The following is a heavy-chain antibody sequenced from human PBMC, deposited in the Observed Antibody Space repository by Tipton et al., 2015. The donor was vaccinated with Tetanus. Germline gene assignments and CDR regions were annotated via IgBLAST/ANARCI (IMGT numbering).Heavy chain of an antibody. CDR3: ASSGYYYVGGDYYYYYGMDV. J-gene: IGHJ6*02. D-gene: IGHD3-22*01. Sequence: QLVQSGAEVKKPGSSVKVSCKASGGTFSSYAISWVRQAPGQGLEWMGGIIPILGTANYAQQFHGRVTITADESTSTAYMELSSLRSEDTAVYYCASSGYYYVGGDYYYYYGMDVWGQGTTVTVSS. CDR2: IIPILGTA. V-gene: IGHV1-69*01. CDR1: GGTFSSYA.